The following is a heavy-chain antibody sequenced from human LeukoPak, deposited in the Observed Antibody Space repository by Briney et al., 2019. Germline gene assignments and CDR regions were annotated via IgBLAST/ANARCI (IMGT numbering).Heavy chain of an antibody. CDR2: IDSSSSYI. CDR1: GGSISSSSYY. Sequence: PSETLSLACTVSGGSISSSSYYWGWVRQAPGKGLEWVSSIDSSSSYIYYADSVRGRFSISRDNAKNSLYLQMNSLRAEDTAVYYCARALSYYDILTGNPKGFGPWGQGILVTVSS. CDR3: ARALSYYDILTGNPKGFGP. J-gene: IGHJ5*02. D-gene: IGHD3-9*01. V-gene: IGHV3-21*01.